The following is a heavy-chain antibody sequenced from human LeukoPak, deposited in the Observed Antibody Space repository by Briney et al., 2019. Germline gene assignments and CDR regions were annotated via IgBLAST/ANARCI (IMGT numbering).Heavy chain of an antibody. J-gene: IGHJ4*02. Sequence: GESLKISCKGSGYSFVNYWIGWVCQMPGKGLEWMGIIYPGDSDTRYSPSFQGQVTISADKSISTAYLQWSSLKASDTAMYYCARPSHSGSYYHGFDYWGQGTLVTVSS. CDR1: GYSFVNYW. CDR2: IYPGDSDT. CDR3: ARPSHSGSYYHGFDY. D-gene: IGHD3-10*01. V-gene: IGHV5-51*01.